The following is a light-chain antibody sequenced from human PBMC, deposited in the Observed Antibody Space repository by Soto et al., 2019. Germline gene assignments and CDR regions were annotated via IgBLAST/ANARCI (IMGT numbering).Light chain of an antibody. J-gene: IGLJ1*01. CDR1: SSDVGDYNY. CDR2: EVS. CDR3: TSSAGTNNPYV. Sequence: QSVLTQPPSASGSPGQSVTISCTGTSSDVGDYNYVSWYQQHPGKAPKLMIFEVSKRPSGVPDRFSGSKSGNTASLTVSGLQAEDEADYYCTSSAGTNNPYVFGNGTKVTVL. V-gene: IGLV2-8*01.